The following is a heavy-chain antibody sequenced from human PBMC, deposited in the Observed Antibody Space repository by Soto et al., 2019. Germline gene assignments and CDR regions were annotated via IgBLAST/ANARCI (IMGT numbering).Heavy chain of an antibody. CDR2: INYSGST. J-gene: IGHJ6*02. CDR1: GGSISSSSYY. Sequence: SETLSLTCTVSGGSISSSSYYWGWIRQPPGKGLEWFGSINYSGSTYYNPSLKGRVTISVDTSKNQLYLKLSSVTAADTAVYYCARHSGYDLRYYYGMDVWGQGTTVTVSS. V-gene: IGHV4-39*01. D-gene: IGHD5-12*01. CDR3: ARHSGYDLRYYYGMDV.